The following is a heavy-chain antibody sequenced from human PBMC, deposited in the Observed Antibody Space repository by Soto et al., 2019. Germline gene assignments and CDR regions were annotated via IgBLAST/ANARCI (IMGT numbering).Heavy chain of an antibody. J-gene: IGHJ5*02. V-gene: IGHV3-30*18. CDR2: ISYDGSNK. CDR1: GLTFSNYG. CDR3: AKEGGGITVVVPVALRPFDP. Sequence: VQLVESGGGVVQPGRSLRLSCAASGLTFSNYGMHWVRQAPGKGLEWVAVISYDGSNKYYADSVKGRFTISRDNSKNTRYLQINGLRAEDTAVYYCAKEGGGITVVVPVALRPFDPWGQGTLVTVSS. D-gene: IGHD2-2*01.